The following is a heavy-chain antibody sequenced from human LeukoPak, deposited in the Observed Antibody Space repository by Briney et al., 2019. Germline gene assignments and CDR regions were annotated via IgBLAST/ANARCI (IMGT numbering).Heavy chain of an antibody. CDR2: SGNSDGST. V-gene: IGHV3-23*01. CDR1: GFTFSGSG. D-gene: IGHD2-15*01. CDR3: AKGGCRGTCNPLAY. Sequence: GGSLRLSCAASGFTFSGSGMSWVRQAPGKGLEWISSSGNSDGSTYYADSLKGRFTISRDNSKNTLYLQMNNLRAEDTAVYYCAKGGCRGTCNPLAYWGQGALVTVSP. J-gene: IGHJ4*02.